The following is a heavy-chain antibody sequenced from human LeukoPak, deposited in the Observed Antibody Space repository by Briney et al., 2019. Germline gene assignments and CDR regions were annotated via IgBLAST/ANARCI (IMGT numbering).Heavy chain of an antibody. D-gene: IGHD3-3*01. J-gene: IGHJ6*03. CDR3: ARERVITIFGVVTDNMDV. Sequence: GGSLRLSCAASGFTFSSYWMSWVRQAPGKGLEWVANIKQDGSEKYYVDSVKGRFTISRDNAKNSLYLQMNSLRAEDTAVYYCARERVITIFGVVTDNMDVWGKGTTVTVSS. CDR2: IKQDGSEK. V-gene: IGHV3-7*01. CDR1: GFTFSSYW.